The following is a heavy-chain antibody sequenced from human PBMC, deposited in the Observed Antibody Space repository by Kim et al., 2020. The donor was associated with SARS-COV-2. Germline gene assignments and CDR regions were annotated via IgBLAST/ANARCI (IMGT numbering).Heavy chain of an antibody. D-gene: IGHD3-10*01. CDR2: ISGSGGST. V-gene: IGHV3-23*01. CDR3: AKEAKGGFGGGDAFDI. Sequence: GGSLRLSCAASGFTFSSYAMSWVRQAPGKGLEWVSAISGSGGSTYYADSVKGRFTISRDNSKNTLYLQMNSLRAEDTAVYYCAKEAKGGFGGGDAFDIWGQGTMVTVSS. CDR1: GFTFSSYA. J-gene: IGHJ3*02.